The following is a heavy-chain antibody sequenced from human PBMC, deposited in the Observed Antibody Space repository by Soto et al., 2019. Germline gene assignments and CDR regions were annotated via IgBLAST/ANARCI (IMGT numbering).Heavy chain of an antibody. J-gene: IGHJ6*02. D-gene: IGHD2-21*01. V-gene: IGHV5-51*01. CDR2: IYPGDSDI. Sequence: HGESLNICCKGSGYRFTSYCIGWVRQMPGKGLEWMEIIYPGDSDIRYRPSFQGQVTISADKSISTAYLQWSGLKASDTAIYYCVRQLPYGGNSYTGMDVRGQENTVTVSS. CDR1: GYRFTSYC. CDR3: VRQLPYGGNSYTGMDV.